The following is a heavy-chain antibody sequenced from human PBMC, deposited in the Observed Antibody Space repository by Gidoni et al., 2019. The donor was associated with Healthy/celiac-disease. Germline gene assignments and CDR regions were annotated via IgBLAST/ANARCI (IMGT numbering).Heavy chain of an antibody. Sequence: QVQLVESGGGVVQPGRSLRLSCAAPGFTFSSYAMHWVPHAPGKGLEGVAVISYDGSNKYYAASVKGRFTISRDNSKNTLYLQMNSLRAEDTAVYYCARDSVILTGHMGGFDYWGQGTLVTVSS. D-gene: IGHD3-9*01. V-gene: IGHV3-30-3*01. CDR2: ISYDGSNK. J-gene: IGHJ4*02. CDR3: ARDSVILTGHMGGFDY. CDR1: GFTFSSYA.